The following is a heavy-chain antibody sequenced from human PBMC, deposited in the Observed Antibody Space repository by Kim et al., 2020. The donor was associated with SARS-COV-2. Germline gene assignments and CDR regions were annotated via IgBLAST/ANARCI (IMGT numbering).Heavy chain of an antibody. CDR2: KK. J-gene: IGHJ4*02. Sequence: KKKNSQKFQGQVTITRDTSANTAYMELSSLTSEDTAVYYCARDMNPTVYDYWGQGTLVTVSS. CDR3: ARDMNPTVYDY. D-gene: IGHD4-4*01. V-gene: IGHV1-3*01.